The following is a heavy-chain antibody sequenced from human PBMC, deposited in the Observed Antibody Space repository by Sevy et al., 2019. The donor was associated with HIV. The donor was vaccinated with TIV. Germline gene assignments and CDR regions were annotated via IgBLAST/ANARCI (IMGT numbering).Heavy chain of an antibody. CDR3: ARDSHYADFDY. D-gene: IGHD3-16*01. J-gene: IGHJ4*02. CDR2: ISSSGTK. Sequence: GGSLRLSCAASGFIFSDYNYMIWIRQSPGKGLEWISYISSSGTKYYRESVKGRFTVSRDNAKNSLYLQMNSLRAEDTAVYYCARDSHYADFDYWGQGTLVTVSS. V-gene: IGHV3-11*01. CDR1: GFIFSDYNY.